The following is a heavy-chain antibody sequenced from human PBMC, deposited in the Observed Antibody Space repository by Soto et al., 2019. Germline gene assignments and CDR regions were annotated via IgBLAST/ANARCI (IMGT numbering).Heavy chain of an antibody. CDR2: IYPGDSDT. J-gene: IGHJ4*02. V-gene: IGHV5-51*01. CDR3: ARHSDYGGNSGGVGY. CDR1: GYSFTSYW. D-gene: IGHD4-17*01. Sequence: GESLKISCKGSGYSFTSYWIGWVRQMPGKGLEWMGIIYPGDSDTRYSPSFQGRVTISADKSISTAYLQWSSPKASDTAMYYCARHSDYGGNSGGVGYWGQGTLVTVSS.